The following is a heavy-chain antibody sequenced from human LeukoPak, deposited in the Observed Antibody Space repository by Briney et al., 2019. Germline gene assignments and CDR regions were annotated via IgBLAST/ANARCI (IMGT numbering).Heavy chain of an antibody. J-gene: IGHJ4*02. Sequence: ASVKVSCKASGYTFTSYYMHWVRQAPGQGLEWMGIINPSGCSTSYAQKFQDRVTMTMDTSTNTVYMELSSMRLEDTAVYLCAKDSVLPGGYFEYWGQGTLVSVSS. CDR3: AKDSVLPGGYFEY. V-gene: IGHV1-46*01. D-gene: IGHD2-15*01. CDR2: INPSGCST. CDR1: GYTFTSYY.